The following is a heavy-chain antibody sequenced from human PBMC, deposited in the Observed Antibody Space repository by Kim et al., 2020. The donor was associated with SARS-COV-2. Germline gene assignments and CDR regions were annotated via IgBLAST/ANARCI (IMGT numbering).Heavy chain of an antibody. CDR2: INPSGGST. D-gene: IGHD3-22*01. Sequence: ASVKVSCKASGYTFTSYYMHWVRQAPGQGLEWMGIINPSGGSTSYAQKFQGRVTMTRDTSTSTVYMELSSLRSEDTAVYYCARAAPADYYDSSGYYLGDAFDIWGQGTMVTVSS. J-gene: IGHJ3*02. V-gene: IGHV1-46*01. CDR3: ARAAPADYYDSSGYYLGDAFDI. CDR1: GYTFTSYY.